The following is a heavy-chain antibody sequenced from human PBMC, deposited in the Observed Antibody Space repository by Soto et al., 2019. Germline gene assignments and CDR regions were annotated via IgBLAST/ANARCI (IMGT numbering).Heavy chain of an antibody. J-gene: IGHJ4*02. D-gene: IGHD3-9*01. V-gene: IGHV3-53*05. Sequence: GGSLRLSCAASGFTVSSRYMSWVRQAPGKGLEWVSVIYSGGITYYADSVKGRFTISRDVSRNTLYLQMNSLRDEDTAVYYCASGPGPTNYYDILTGPQGVFDYWGQGTLVTVSS. CDR3: ASGPGPTNYYDILTGPQGVFDY. CDR2: IYSGGIT. CDR1: GFTVSSRY.